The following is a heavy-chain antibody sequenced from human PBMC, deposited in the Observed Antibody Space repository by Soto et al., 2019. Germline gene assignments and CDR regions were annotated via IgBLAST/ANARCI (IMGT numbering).Heavy chain of an antibody. D-gene: IGHD1-26*01. CDR3: ARDMHAGFTHYFDP. V-gene: IGHV3-23*01. Sequence: GGSLRLSCAASGFTFSSFAMSWVRQAPGRGLEWVSGISGSGGSTYYADSVKGRFTISRDKSKNTLYLQMNSLRAEDTAVYYCARDMHAGFTHYFDPWGQGTLVTVSS. CDR1: GFTFSSFA. CDR2: ISGSGGST. J-gene: IGHJ5*02.